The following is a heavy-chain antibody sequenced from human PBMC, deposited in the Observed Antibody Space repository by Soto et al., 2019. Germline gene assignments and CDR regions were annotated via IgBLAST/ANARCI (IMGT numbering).Heavy chain of an antibody. CDR1: GFTFSSYA. Sequence: PGGSLRLSCAASGFTFSSYAMHWVRQAPGKGLEYVSAISSNGGSTYYADSVKGRFTISRDNSKNTLYLQMSSRRAEDTALYYCVKEGYSYGPYAFDIWGQGTMVTVSS. CDR2: ISSNGGST. J-gene: IGHJ3*02. D-gene: IGHD5-18*01. CDR3: VKEGYSYGPYAFDI. V-gene: IGHV3-64D*08.